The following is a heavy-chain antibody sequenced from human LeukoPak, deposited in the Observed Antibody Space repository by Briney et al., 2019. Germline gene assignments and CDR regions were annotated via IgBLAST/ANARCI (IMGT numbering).Heavy chain of an antibody. D-gene: IGHD3-22*01. CDR2: IRSKANSYAT. CDR1: GFTFSGSA. J-gene: IGHJ4*02. V-gene: IGHV3-73*01. CDR3: APRSDYHDTSGYYYRY. Sequence: PGGSLRLSCAASGFTFSGSALHWVRQASGKGLEWVGRIRSKANSYATAYGASVTGRFTISRDDSKNTAYLQMNSLKTEDTALYYCAPRSDYHDTSGYYYRYWGQGILVTVSS.